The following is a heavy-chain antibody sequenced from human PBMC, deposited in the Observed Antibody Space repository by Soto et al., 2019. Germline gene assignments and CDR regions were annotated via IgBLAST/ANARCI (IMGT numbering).Heavy chain of an antibody. Sequence: ASVKVSCKASGYTLTGYYMHWVRQAPGQGLEWMGLINPSIGGTSYAQKFQGWVTMTRDTSMSTAYMELSRLRSDDTAVYYCARTVDNGYGMDVWRQGTTVTVSS. CDR3: ARTVDNGYGMDV. D-gene: IGHD1-1*01. CDR2: INPSIGGT. J-gene: IGHJ6*02. V-gene: IGHV1-2*04. CDR1: GYTLTGYY.